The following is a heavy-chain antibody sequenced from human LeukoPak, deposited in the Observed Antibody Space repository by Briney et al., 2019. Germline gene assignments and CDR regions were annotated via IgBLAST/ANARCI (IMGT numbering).Heavy chain of an antibody. J-gene: IGHJ5*02. CDR3: AREAVDSSGYYLNWFDP. D-gene: IGHD3-22*01. CDR1: GGSISSYY. CDR2: IYTSGST. V-gene: IGHV4-4*07. Sequence: PSETLSLTCTVSGGSISSYYWSWIRQPAGKGLEWIGRIYTSGSTNYNPSLKSRVTMSVDTSKNQFSLKLSSVTAADTAVYYCAREAVDSSGYYLNWFDPWGQGTLVTVSS.